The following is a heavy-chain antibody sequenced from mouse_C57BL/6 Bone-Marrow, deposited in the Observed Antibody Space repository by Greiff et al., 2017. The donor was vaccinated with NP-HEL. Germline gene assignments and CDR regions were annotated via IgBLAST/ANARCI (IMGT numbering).Heavy chain of an antibody. V-gene: IGHV1-63*01. CDR1: GYTFTNYW. CDR3: AKEVYYGSSYGYFDV. CDR2: IYPGGGYT. D-gene: IGHD1-1*01. Sequence: QVQLQQSGAELVRPGTSVKMSCKASGYTFTNYWIGWAKQRPGHGLEWIGDIYPGGGYTNYNEKFKGKATLTADKSSSTAYMQFSSLTSEDSAIYYCAKEVYYGSSYGYFDVWGTGTTVTVSS. J-gene: IGHJ1*03.